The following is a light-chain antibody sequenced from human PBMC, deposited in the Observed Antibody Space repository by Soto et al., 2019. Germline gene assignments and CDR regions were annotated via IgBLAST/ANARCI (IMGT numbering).Light chain of an antibody. CDR1: SSDVGGYNY. J-gene: IGLJ3*02. CDR3: SSYTTSSIWV. V-gene: IGLV2-14*01. Sequence: QSALTQPASVSGYPGQSITLSCSGTSSDVGGYNYVSWYQQHPGKAPKLMIYEVSNRPSGVSNRFSGSKSANTASLTISGLQAEDEAAYYCSSYTTSSIWVFGGGTKLTVL. CDR2: EVS.